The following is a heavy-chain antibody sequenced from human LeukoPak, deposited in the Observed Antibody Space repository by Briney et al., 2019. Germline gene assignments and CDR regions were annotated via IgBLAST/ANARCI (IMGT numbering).Heavy chain of an antibody. V-gene: IGHV1-18*01. CDR1: GYTFTIYG. CDR3: ARERRDGVVVVQAAYTSWFDP. J-gene: IGHJ5*02. CDR2: ITAFLGNT. D-gene: IGHD2-2*01. Sequence: ASVKVSCKASGYTFTIYGISWVRQAPGQGIEWMGWITAFLGNTNYAQELQGRVTMTTDKSTSTAYMELRSLRADDTAMYYCARERRDGVVVVQAAYTSWFDPWGQGTLVTVSS.